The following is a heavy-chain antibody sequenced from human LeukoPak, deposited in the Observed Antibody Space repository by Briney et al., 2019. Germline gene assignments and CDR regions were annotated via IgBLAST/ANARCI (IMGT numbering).Heavy chain of an antibody. V-gene: IGHV4-34*01. J-gene: IGHJ3*01. CDR1: GGSFSGYY. CDR2: INHSGST. CDR3: ARDVHIYGNAFGV. D-gene: IGHD1-1*01. Sequence: PSETLSLTCAVYGGSFSGYYWSWIRQPPGKGLEWIGEINHSGSTNYNPSLKSRVTISVDTSTNQFSLKLISVTASDTAMYYCARDVHIYGNAFGVWGQGTMVTVSS.